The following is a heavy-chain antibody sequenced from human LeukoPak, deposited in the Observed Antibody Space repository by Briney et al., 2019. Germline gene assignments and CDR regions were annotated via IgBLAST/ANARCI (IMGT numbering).Heavy chain of an antibody. CDR3: AKTLRDSSGYYAAGD. J-gene: IGHJ4*02. CDR2: ISGSGGST. D-gene: IGHD3-22*01. Sequence: GGSLRLSCAASGFTFSSYAMSWVRQAPGKGLEWVSAISGSGGSTYYADSVKGRFTISRDNSKNTLYLQMSSLRAEDTAVYYCAKTLRDSSGYYAAGDWGQGTLVTVSS. CDR1: GFTFSSYA. V-gene: IGHV3-23*01.